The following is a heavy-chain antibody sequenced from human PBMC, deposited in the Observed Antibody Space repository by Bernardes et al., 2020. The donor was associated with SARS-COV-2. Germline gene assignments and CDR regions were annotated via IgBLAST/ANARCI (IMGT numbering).Heavy chain of an antibody. CDR1: GYTFTSYG. Sequence: ASVKVSCRASGYTFTSYGISWVRQAPGQGLEWMGWISAYNGNTNYAQKLQGRVTMTTDTSTSTAYMELRSLRSDDTAVYYCARDEGDSSSGVGFGYWGQGTLVTISS. V-gene: IGHV1-18*04. CDR3: ARDEGDSSSGVGFGY. D-gene: IGHD6-6*01. J-gene: IGHJ4*02. CDR2: ISAYNGNT.